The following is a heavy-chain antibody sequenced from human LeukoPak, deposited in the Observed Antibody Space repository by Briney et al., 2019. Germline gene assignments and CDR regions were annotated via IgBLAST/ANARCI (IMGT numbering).Heavy chain of an antibody. CDR3: ARGGQGDGYSADDAFDI. V-gene: IGHV6-1*01. Sequence: SQTLSLTCAISGDSVSTNSAAWNWIRQSPSRGLEWLGRTYYRSKWYNDYAVSVKSRITINPGTSKNQFSLQLNSVTPEDTAVYYCARGGQGDGYSADDAFDIWGQGTMVTVSS. J-gene: IGHJ3*02. CDR2: TYYRSKWYN. CDR1: GDSVSTNSAA. D-gene: IGHD5-24*01.